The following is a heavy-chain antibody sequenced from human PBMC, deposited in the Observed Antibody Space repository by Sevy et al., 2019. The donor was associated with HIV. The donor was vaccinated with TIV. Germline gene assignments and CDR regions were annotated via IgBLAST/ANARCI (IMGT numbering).Heavy chain of an antibody. CDR1: GFTFSSYW. CDR3: ARSTNSAALDY. CDR2: IKQDGGAQ. V-gene: IGHV3-7*01. Sequence: GGSLRLSCAVSGFTFSSYWMSWVRQAPGKGLEWVANIKQDGGAQYYVDSVKGRFAISRDNAENSVFLQMNSLRVEDTAVYYCARSTNSAALDYWGQGTPVTVSS. D-gene: IGHD2-2*01. J-gene: IGHJ4*02.